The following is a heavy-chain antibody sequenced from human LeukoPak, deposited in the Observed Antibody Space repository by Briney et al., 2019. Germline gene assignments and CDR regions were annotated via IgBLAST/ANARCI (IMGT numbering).Heavy chain of an antibody. J-gene: IGHJ3*02. CDR1: GFTFDDYA. CDR3: AKASKKYCSGGSCYGHAFDI. Sequence: GGSLRLSCAASGFTFDDYAMHWVRQAPGKGLEWVSGISWNSGSIGYADSVKGRFTISRDNAKNSLYLQMNSLRAEDTALYYCAKASKKYCSGGSCYGHAFDIWGQGTMVTVSS. CDR2: ISWNSGSI. D-gene: IGHD2-15*01. V-gene: IGHV3-9*01.